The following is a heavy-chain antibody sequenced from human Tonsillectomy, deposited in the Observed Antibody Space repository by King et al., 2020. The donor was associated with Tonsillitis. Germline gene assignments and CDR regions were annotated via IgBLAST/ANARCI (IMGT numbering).Heavy chain of an antibody. CDR2: VTGSGDRT. CDR1: GFTFRNYA. J-gene: IGHJ4*02. CDR3: AKDGGYYDSSGYYYD. V-gene: IGHV3-23*04. D-gene: IGHD3-22*01. Sequence: GQLVQSGGGLVQPGGSLRLSCAVSGFTFRNYAMSWVRQAPGKGLEWVSAVTGSGDRTYYVDAVKGRFTISRDNSNNTLYLQMDSLRAEDTAMYYCAKDGGYYDSSGYYYDWGQGTLVIVSS.